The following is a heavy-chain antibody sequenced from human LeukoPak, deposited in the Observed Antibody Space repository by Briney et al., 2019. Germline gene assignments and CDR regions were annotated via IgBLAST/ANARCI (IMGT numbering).Heavy chain of an antibody. J-gene: IGHJ5*02. Sequence: GGSLRLSCAASGFTFSSYSMNWVRQAPGKGLEWVSSISSSSSYIYYADSVKGRFTISRDNAKNSLYLQMNSLRAEDTAVYYCARRDSSGWGFDPWGQGTLVTVSS. D-gene: IGHD6-19*01. CDR3: ARRDSSGWGFDP. V-gene: IGHV3-21*01. CDR2: ISSSSSYI. CDR1: GFTFSSYS.